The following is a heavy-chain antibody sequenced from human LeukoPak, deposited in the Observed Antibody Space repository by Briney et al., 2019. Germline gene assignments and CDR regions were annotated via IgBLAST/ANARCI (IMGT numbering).Heavy chain of an antibody. CDR3: AKDSHSPTYYSSGWYEDY. CDR1: GFTVSSNY. CDR2: IYSGGST. Sequence: GGSLRLSCAASGFTVSSNYMSWVRQAPGKGLEWVSVIYSGGSTYYADSVKGRFTISRDNSKNTLYLQMNSLRAEDTAVYYCAKDSHSPTYYSSGWYEDYWGQGTLVTVSS. V-gene: IGHV3-53*01. D-gene: IGHD6-19*01. J-gene: IGHJ4*02.